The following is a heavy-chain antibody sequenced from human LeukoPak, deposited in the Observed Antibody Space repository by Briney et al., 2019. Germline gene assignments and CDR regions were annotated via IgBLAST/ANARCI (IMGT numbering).Heavy chain of an antibody. V-gene: IGHV3-48*03. CDR1: GFTFSSYE. CDR2: ISSSGSTI. CDR3: ARDRDPRSGSYYPFDY. J-gene: IGHJ4*02. Sequence: GSLRLSCAASGFTFSSYEMNWVRQAPGKGLEWVSYISSSGSTIYYADSVKGRFTISRDNAKNSLYLQMNSLRAEDTAVYYCARDRDPRSGSYYPFDYWGQGTLVTVSS. D-gene: IGHD3-10*01.